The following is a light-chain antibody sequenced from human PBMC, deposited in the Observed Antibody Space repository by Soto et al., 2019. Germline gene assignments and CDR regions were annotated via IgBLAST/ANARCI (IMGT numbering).Light chain of an antibody. J-gene: IGKJ2*01. CDR3: QQYNNWPRT. Sequence: EIVMTQSPVTLSVSPGERATLSCRASQSVSSNLAWYQQKPGQAPRLLIYGASTRATGIPARFSGSGSGTEFTLTISSLQSEHFAVYYCQQYNNWPRTFGQGTKVDIK. CDR1: QSVSSN. V-gene: IGKV3-15*01. CDR2: GAS.